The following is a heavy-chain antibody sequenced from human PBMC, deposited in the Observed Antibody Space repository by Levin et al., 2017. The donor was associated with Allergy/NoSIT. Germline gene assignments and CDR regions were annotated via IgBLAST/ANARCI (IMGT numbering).Heavy chain of an antibody. CDR2: ISGSGGST. Sequence: GGSLRLSCAASGFTFSSYAMSWVRQAPGKGLEWVSAISGSGGSTYYADSVKGRFTISRDNSKNTLYLQMNSLRAEDTAVYYCAKDILWGYYYGSGSYPSFDYWGQGTLVTVSS. J-gene: IGHJ4*02. CDR1: GFTFSSYA. CDR3: AKDILWGYYYGSGSYPSFDY. D-gene: IGHD3-10*01. V-gene: IGHV3-23*01.